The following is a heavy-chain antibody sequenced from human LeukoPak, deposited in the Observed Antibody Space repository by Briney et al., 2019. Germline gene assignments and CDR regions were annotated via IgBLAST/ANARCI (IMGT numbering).Heavy chain of an antibody. CDR3: ARGSITMIVVVIVGADAFDI. V-gene: IGHV1-46*01. J-gene: IGHJ3*02. CDR1: GYTFTSYY. D-gene: IGHD3-22*01. CDR2: INPSGGST. Sequence: ASVKVSCKASGYTFTSYYMHWVRQAPGQGLEWMGIINPSGGSTSYAQKFQGRVTMTRDTSTSTVYMELSSLRSEDTAVYYCARGSITMIVVVIVGADAFDIWGQGTMVTVSS.